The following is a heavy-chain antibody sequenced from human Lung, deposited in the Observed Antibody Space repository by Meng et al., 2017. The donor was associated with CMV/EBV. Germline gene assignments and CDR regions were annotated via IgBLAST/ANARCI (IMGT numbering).Heavy chain of an antibody. V-gene: IGHV2-5*01. CDR1: GFSLSISRLA. J-gene: IGHJ4*02. Sequence: SCXXLGXPKQTLPLTFPFSGFSLSISRLAVGWIRQPPGKALECLGIIYWNDDKRYSPSLKSRLTITKDTSKNQVVLTMTNMDPADTATYYCAHARYSSFYYFNYWXKGKLV. CDR2: IYWNDDK. CDR3: AHARYSSFYYFNY. D-gene: IGHD6-13*01.